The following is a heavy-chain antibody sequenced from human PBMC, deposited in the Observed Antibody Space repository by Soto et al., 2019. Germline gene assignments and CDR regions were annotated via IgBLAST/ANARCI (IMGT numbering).Heavy chain of an antibody. CDR2: MNPINGAT. V-gene: IGHV1-8*02. CDR1: GYDFTAYD. J-gene: IGHJ6*02. D-gene: IGHD6-13*01. Sequence: VASVKVSCKASGYDFTAYDINWVRQASGQGLEWMGWMNPINGATGTARRFQGRVSLSRNTATGTAYLELTSLRSDDTAVYYCGRGPSPRAPAGGTPYYYAMDAWGQGTTVTVS. CDR3: GRGPSPRAPAGGTPYYYAMDA.